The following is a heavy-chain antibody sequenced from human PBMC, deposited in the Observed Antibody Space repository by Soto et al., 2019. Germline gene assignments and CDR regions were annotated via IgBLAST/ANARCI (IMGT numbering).Heavy chain of an antibody. D-gene: IGHD3-16*01. Sequence: QVQLVESGGGVVQPGRSLRLSCAASGFTFRIYSMHWVRQSPGKGLEWVAVMWYDGTNKYYGESVKGRFTISRDNSENTLYLQMNSLRVEDTAVYCCARDATFGTKGGSFDIWGHGTLVTVSS. CDR2: MWYDGTNK. CDR1: GFTFRIYS. CDR3: ARDATFGTKGGSFDI. J-gene: IGHJ3*02. V-gene: IGHV3-33*01.